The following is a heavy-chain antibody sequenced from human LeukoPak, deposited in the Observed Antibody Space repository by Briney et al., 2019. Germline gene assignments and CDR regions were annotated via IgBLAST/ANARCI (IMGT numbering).Heavy chain of an antibody. Sequence: SETLSLTCTVSGGSISSSSYYWGWIRQPPGKGLEWIGSNYYSGSTYYNPSLKSRVTISVDTSKNQFSLKLSSVTAADTAVYYCARLAVAGISYYYYYYMDVWGKGTTVTVSS. CDR3: ARLAVAGISYYYYYYMDV. CDR2: NYYSGST. V-gene: IGHV4-39*07. CDR1: GGSISSSSYY. J-gene: IGHJ6*03. D-gene: IGHD6-19*01.